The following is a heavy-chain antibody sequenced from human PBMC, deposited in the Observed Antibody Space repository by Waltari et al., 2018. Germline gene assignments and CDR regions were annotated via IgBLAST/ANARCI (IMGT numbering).Heavy chain of an antibody. V-gene: IGHV1-2*02. CDR3: ARGGPLGGGFFAFDI. CDR2: INPTSGGT. J-gene: IGHJ3*02. Sequence: QVQLVQSGAEVKKPGASVKVSCKASGYTFTGYYMHWVRQAPGQGLEWMGWINPTSGGTNSAQKFQGRVTMTRDTSISTAYMELSRLTSDDTAVYYCARGGPLGGGFFAFDIWGQGTMVTVSS. D-gene: IGHD3-16*01. CDR1: GYTFTGYY.